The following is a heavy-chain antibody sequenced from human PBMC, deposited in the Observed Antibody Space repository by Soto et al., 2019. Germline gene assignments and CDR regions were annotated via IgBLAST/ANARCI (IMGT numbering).Heavy chain of an antibody. J-gene: IGHJ4*02. Sequence: GGSLRLSCAASGFTFNDAWMNWVRQAPGKGLEWVGRFKSKVDGGTADYAAPVQGRFTISRDDSKNTLSLHMNSLKTEDTAVYYCTTGDYSGYDFPFDYWGQGTLVTVSS. CDR2: FKSKVDGGTA. V-gene: IGHV3-15*01. CDR1: GFTFNDAW. D-gene: IGHD5-12*01. CDR3: TTGDYSGYDFPFDY.